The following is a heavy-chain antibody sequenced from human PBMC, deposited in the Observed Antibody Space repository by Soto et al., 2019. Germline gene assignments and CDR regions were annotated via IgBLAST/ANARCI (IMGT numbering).Heavy chain of an antibody. J-gene: IGHJ4*02. V-gene: IGHV2-26*01. Sequence: QVTLKESGPVLVKPTETLTLTCTVSGFSLSNARMGVSWIRQPPGKALEWLAHIFSNDEKSYSTSLKSRLTTPKDTSKSQVVLTMTNMDPVDTATYYCARNLYDDSSGYYHDYWGQGTLVTVSS. CDR2: IFSNDEK. CDR3: ARNLYDDSSGYYHDY. D-gene: IGHD3-22*01. CDR1: GFSLSNARMG.